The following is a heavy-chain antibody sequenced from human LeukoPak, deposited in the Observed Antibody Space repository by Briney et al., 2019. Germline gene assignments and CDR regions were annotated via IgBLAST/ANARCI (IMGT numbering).Heavy chain of an antibody. CDR3: ARGYSGYDQN. CDR2: INHSGST. V-gene: IGHV4-34*01. CDR1: GGSFSGYY. D-gene: IGHD5-12*01. Sequence: TSETLSLTCAVYGGSFSGYYWSWIRQPPGKGLEWIGEINHSGSTNYNPSLKSRVTISVDTSKNQFSLKLSSVTAADTAVYYCARGYSGYDQNWGQGTLVTVSS. J-gene: IGHJ4*02.